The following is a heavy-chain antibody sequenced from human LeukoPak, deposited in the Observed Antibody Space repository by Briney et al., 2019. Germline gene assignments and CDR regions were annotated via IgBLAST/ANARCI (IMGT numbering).Heavy chain of an antibody. D-gene: IGHD3-22*01. J-gene: IGHJ6*02. CDR3: ARDQFRYYYDRSGPGYYYGMDV. CDR1: GFPFSSYA. CDR2: ISDSGGST. Sequence: GGSLRLSCSASGFPFSSYAMHWVRQAPGKGLEYVSAISDSGGSTYYADSVKGRFTISRDNSKNTLYLQMNSLRAEDTAVYYCARDQFRYYYDRSGPGYYYGMDVWGQGTTVTVSS. V-gene: IGHV3-64*04.